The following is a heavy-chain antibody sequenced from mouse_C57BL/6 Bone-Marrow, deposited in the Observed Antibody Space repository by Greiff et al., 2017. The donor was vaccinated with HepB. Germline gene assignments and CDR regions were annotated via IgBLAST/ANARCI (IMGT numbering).Heavy chain of an antibody. CDR3: ARPAWFAY. CDR1: GFTFSSYA. Sequence: EVNVVESGGGLVKPGGSLKLSCAASGFTFSSYAMSWVRQTPEKRLEWVATISDGGSYTYYPDNVKGRFTISRDNAKNNLYLQMSHLKSEDTAMYYCARPAWFAYWGQGTLVTVSA. V-gene: IGHV5-4*03. CDR2: ISDGGSYT. J-gene: IGHJ3*01.